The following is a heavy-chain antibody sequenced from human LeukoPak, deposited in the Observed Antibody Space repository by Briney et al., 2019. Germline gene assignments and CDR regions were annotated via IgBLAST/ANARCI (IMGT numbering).Heavy chain of an antibody. CDR1: GGSFSGYY. J-gene: IGHJ4*02. CDR2: INHSGST. Sequence: PSETLSFTCAAYGGSFSGYYWSWIRQPPGKGLEWIGEINHSGSTNYNPSLKSRVTMSVDTSSNQVSVKLISVTAAGTAGCHGAVFPRGLTTVSTACDYWVQGTQVSVRS. D-gene: IGHD4-17*01. V-gene: IGHV4-34*01. CDR3: AVFPRGLTTVSTACDY.